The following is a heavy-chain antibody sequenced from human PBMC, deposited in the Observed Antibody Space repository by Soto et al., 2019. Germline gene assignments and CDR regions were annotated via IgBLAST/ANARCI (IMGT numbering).Heavy chain of an antibody. V-gene: IGHV4-59*01. CDR2: IHFTGRT. D-gene: IGHD4-4*01. CDR3: VRATVTPDYFDG. CDR1: RDYIGRYY. Sequence: PSQSLSLTCTLSRDYIGRYYWGWLRQPPGKGLEWIGCIHFTGRTNYNPSLNSRASMSVDTSKNQSSLSLTSVTPATTAVYTGVRATVTPDYFDGWRQGALVTVSS. J-gene: IGHJ4*02.